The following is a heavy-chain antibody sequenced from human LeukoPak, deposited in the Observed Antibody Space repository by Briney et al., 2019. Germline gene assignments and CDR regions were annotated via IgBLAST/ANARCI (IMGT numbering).Heavy chain of an antibody. Sequence: GGSLRLSCAASWFTVSTNYMSWGRQAPGKGLEWVSVIYSVGSTYYADTVKGRFTISRDNSKNTLYLQMNSLRAEDTAVYYCASQRRDTNPRFDYWGQGTLVTVSS. CDR1: WFTVSTNY. V-gene: IGHV3-53*01. D-gene: IGHD1-14*01. J-gene: IGHJ4*02. CDR2: IYSVGST. CDR3: ASQRRDTNPRFDY.